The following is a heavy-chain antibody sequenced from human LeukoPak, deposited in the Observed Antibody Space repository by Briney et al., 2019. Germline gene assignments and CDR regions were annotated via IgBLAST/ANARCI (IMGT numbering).Heavy chain of an antibody. CDR2: ISGSGGST. CDR3: AKHYYGSGTQRSYYYYGMDV. Sequence: RSGGSLRLSCAASGFTFSSYAMSWVRQAPGKGLEWVSAISGSGGSTYYADSVKGRFTISRDNSKNTLYLQMNSLRAEDTAVYYCAKHYYGSGTQRSYYYYGMDVWGQGTTVTVSS. CDR1: GFTFSSYA. J-gene: IGHJ6*02. V-gene: IGHV3-23*01. D-gene: IGHD3-10*01.